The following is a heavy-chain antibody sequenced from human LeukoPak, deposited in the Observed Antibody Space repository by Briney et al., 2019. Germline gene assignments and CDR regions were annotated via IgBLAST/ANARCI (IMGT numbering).Heavy chain of an antibody. J-gene: IGHJ5*02. D-gene: IGHD6-13*01. CDR3: AREAYSSSWYRFDP. CDR1: GFTVSSNY. V-gene: IGHV3-21*01. CDR2: ISSSSSYI. Sequence: PGGSLRLSCAASGFTVSSNYMNWVRQAPGKGLEWVSSISSSSSYIYYADSVKGRFTISRDNAKNSLYLQMNSLRAEDTAVYYCAREAYSSSWYRFDPWGQGTLVTVSS.